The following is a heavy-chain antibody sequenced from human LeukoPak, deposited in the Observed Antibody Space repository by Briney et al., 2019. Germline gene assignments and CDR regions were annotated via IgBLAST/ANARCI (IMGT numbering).Heavy chain of an antibody. J-gene: IGHJ4*02. CDR2: IFYSGST. CDR1: GDSISSGNYY. V-gene: IGHV4-30-4*01. CDR3: AAAVRAAKEFFDY. Sequence: SETLSLTCTVSGDSISSGNYYWSWIRQPPGKGLEWIGYIFYSGSTYYNPSLKSRVTISVDTSKNQFSLKLSSVTAADTAVYYWAAAVRAAKEFFDYWGRGTLVTVSS. D-gene: IGHD3-10*01.